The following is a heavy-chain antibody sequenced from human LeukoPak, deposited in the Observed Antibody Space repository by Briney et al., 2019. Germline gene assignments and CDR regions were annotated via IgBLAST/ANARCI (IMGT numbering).Heavy chain of an antibody. CDR2: ISSSSSTI. J-gene: IGHJ5*02. Sequence: GGSLRLSCAASGYTFSSYSMNWVRQAPGKGLEWVSYISSSSSTIYYADSVKGRFTISRDNAKNSLYLQMNSLRAKDTAVYYCARDPNFDLLWFGELSPDWFDPWGQGTLVTVSS. CDR1: GYTFSSYS. V-gene: IGHV3-48*04. CDR3: ARDPNFDLLWFGELSPDWFDP. D-gene: IGHD3-10*01.